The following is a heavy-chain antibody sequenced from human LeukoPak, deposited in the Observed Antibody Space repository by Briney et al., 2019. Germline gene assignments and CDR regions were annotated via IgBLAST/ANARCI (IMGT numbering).Heavy chain of an antibody. CDR2: ISYDGSNK. D-gene: IGHD3-10*01. Sequence: HTGGTLRLSCAASGFTFSSYGMSWVRQAPGKGLEWVAVISYDGSNKYYADSVKGRFTISRDNSKNTLYLQMNSLRAEDTAVYYCARGARQLYYYGSGSLYYYYMDVWGKGTTVTVSS. CDR3: ARGARQLYYYGSGSLYYYYMDV. CDR1: GFTFSSYG. V-gene: IGHV3-30*03. J-gene: IGHJ6*03.